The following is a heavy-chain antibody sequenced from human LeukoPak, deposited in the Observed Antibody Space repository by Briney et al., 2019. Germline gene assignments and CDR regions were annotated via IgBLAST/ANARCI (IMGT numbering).Heavy chain of an antibody. CDR3: ARQAYCSSTSCYPFDY. CDR1: GGSIISYY. V-gene: IGHV4-59*08. J-gene: IGHJ4*02. D-gene: IGHD2-2*01. Sequence: SETLSLTCTVSGGSIISYYWSWIRQPPGKGLEWIGYIYYSGSTNYNPSLKSRVTISVDTSKNQFSLKLSSVTAADTAVYYCARQAYCSSTSCYPFDYWGQGTLVTVSS. CDR2: IYYSGST.